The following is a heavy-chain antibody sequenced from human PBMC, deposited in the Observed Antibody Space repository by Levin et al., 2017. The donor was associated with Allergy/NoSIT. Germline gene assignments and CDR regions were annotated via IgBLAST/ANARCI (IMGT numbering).Heavy chain of an antibody. Sequence: GGSLRLSCQASGYSFTNSWIGWVRQMPGKGLEWMGIIYPGDSDTRYSPSFEGQVTISADKSVTTAYLQGSSLKASDTAIYYCARGCSGISCFDYWGQGTLVTVSS. CDR2: IYPGDSDT. CDR3: ARGCSGISCFDY. J-gene: IGHJ4*02. CDR1: GYSFTNSW. D-gene: IGHD2-2*01. V-gene: IGHV5-51*01.